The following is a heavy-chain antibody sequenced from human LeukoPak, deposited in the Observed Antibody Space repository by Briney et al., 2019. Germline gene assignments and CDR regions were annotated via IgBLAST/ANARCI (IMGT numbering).Heavy chain of an antibody. V-gene: IGHV1-69*05. CDR3: ARVEYSSSSPPSD. J-gene: IGHJ4*02. D-gene: IGHD6-6*01. Sequence: GSSVKVSCKASGGTFSSYAISWVRQAPGQGLEWVGGIIPILGTSNSAEKFQGRLTVTTDESTSTAYMELSSLRSEDTAVYYCARVEYSSSSPPSDWGQGTLVTVSS. CDR2: IIPILGTS. CDR1: GGTFSSYA.